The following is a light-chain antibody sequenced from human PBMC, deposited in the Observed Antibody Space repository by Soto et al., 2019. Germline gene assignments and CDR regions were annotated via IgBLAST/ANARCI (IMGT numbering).Light chain of an antibody. V-gene: IGKV1-39*01. J-gene: IGKJ4*01. CDR3: QQTYIFRPT. CDR1: ETTANY. CDR2: SAS. Sequence: DIQMTQSPSSLSASVGDRVTITCRASETTANYLNWYQHKPGKAPKLLIHSASSLQSGVPSRFSGRGSGTAFTLTINSLQPEDFATYSCQQTYIFRPTFGGGTKVEIK.